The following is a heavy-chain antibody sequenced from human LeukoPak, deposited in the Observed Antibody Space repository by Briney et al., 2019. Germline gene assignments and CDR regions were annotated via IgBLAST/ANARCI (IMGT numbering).Heavy chain of an antibody. CDR2: INPNSGGT. CDR1: GGTFSSYA. CDR3: ARLGSETSDY. D-gene: IGHD3-16*01. J-gene: IGHJ4*02. Sequence: ASVKVSCKASGGTFSSYAISLVRQAPGQGLEWMGWINPNSGGTNYAQKFQGRVTMTRDTSISTAYMELSRLRSDDTAVYYCARLGSETSDYWGQGTLVTVSS. V-gene: IGHV1-2*02.